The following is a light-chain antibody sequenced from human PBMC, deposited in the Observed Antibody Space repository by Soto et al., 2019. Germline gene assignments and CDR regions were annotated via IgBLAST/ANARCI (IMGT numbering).Light chain of an antibody. CDR3: SSYTTSNTRQIV. Sequence: ALTQPASVSGSPGQSITISCTGTSSDVGGYNYVSWYQQHPGTAPKFMIYDVSNRPSGVSNRFSGSKSGNTASLTISRLQAEDEADYYCSSYTTSNTRQIVFGTGTKLTVL. CDR1: SSDVGGYNY. CDR2: DVS. V-gene: IGLV2-14*01. J-gene: IGLJ1*01.